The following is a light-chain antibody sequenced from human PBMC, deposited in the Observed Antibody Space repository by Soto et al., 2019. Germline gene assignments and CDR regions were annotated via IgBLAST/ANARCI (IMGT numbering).Light chain of an antibody. Sequence: EIVLTQSPATLSLSPGEEATLSCRASQSVNINLAWYQQKPGQSPRLLIYDASNRATGTPARFSGSGSGTDFTLTISRLEPEDFAVYYCQRGDTFGQGTRLEIK. CDR1: QSVNIN. J-gene: IGKJ5*01. V-gene: IGKV3-11*01. CDR3: QRGDT. CDR2: DAS.